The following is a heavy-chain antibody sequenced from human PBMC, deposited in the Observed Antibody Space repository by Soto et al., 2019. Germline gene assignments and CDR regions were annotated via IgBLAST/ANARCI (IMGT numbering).Heavy chain of an antibody. CDR3: ARLSPPTIVGATYWFDP. CDR1: GGSIGSSSYY. CDR2: IYYSGST. Sequence: SETLSLTCTVSGGSIGSSSYYWGWIRQPPGKGLEWIGSIYYSGSTYYNPSLKSRVTISVDTSKNQFSLKLSSVTAADTAVYYCARLSPPTIVGATYWFDPWGQGTLVTVSS. D-gene: IGHD1-26*01. V-gene: IGHV4-39*01. J-gene: IGHJ5*02.